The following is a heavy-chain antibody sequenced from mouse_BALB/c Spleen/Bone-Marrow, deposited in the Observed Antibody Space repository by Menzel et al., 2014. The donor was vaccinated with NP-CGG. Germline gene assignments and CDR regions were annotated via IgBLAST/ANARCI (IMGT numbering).Heavy chain of an antibody. V-gene: IGHV1S137*01. CDR3: ARDAMDY. J-gene: IGHJ4*01. CDR2: ISTYYGDA. CDR1: GYTFTDYA. Sequence: QVQLQQPGAELVRPGVSVKISCKGSGYTFTDYAMHWVKRSHAKSLEWIGVISTYYGDASYNQKFKGKATMTVDKSSSTAYMELARLTSEDSAIYYCARDAMDYWGQGTSVTVSS.